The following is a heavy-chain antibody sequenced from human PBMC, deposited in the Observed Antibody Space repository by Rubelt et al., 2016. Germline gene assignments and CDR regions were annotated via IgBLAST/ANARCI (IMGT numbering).Heavy chain of an antibody. CDR2: MNPNSGDA. V-gene: IGHV1-8*01. CDR3: ATRGGYGGSRYFDP. CDR1: GYTFTSYD. Sequence: QVRLVQSGPEVKQPGASVKVSCKASGYTFTSYDINWVRQATGQGLEWMGWMNPNSGDAGYAQKFQGRVTMTRDTPTNTASRELSSLGSEETAMYDCATRGGYGGSRYFDPRGQGTLVTVSS. J-gene: IGHJ5*02. D-gene: IGHD4-23*01.